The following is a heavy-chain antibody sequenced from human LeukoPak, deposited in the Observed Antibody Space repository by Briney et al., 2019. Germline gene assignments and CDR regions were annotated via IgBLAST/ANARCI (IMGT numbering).Heavy chain of an antibody. CDR1: GFTFSSYA. V-gene: IGHV3-23*01. Sequence: GGSLRLSCAASGFTFSSYAMSWVRQAPGKGLEWVSAISGSGGSTYYADSVKGRFTIYRDNSKNTLYLQMTSLRAEDTAVYYCAKDGLKRRTHAFDIWGQGTMVTVSS. CDR3: AKDGLKRRTHAFDI. CDR2: ISGSGGST. J-gene: IGHJ3*02.